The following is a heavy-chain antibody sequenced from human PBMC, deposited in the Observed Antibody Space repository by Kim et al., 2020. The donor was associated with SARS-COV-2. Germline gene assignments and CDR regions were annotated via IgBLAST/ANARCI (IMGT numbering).Heavy chain of an antibody. J-gene: IGHJ6*02. D-gene: IGHD3-10*02. CDR3: ARGMFRVGFDV. CDR2: IRPEGSGK. V-gene: IGHV3-74*01. CDR1: GCSASRHG. Sequence: GGSLRLSCVAAGCSASRHGKNWVRQPPGQGLEWVSRIRPEGSGKHYADSVKGRLTMSSDSAENQLYLQMNSLSAEDMAVYYCARGMFRVGFDVWGQGTTVSVYS.